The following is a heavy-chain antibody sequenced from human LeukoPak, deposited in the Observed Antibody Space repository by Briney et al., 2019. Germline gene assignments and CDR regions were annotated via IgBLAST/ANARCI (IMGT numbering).Heavy chain of an antibody. CDR3: ARGKMTIKYSSSWTYFDY. V-gene: IGHV4-34*01. D-gene: IGHD6-13*01. J-gene: IGHJ4*02. Sequence: PSETLSLTCAVYGGSFSGYSWSWIRQPPGNGLEWIGSIYYSGSTYYNPSLKSRVTISVDTSKNQFSLKLSPVTAADTAVYYCARGKMTIKYSSSWTYFDYWGQGTLVTVSS. CDR2: IYYSGST. CDR1: GGSFSGYS.